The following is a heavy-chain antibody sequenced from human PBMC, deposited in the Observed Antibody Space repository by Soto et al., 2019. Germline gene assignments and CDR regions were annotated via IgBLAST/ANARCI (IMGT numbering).Heavy chain of an antibody. CDR3: ARGRSYCSSTSCYRGHYYYGMDV. V-gene: IGHV4-34*01. D-gene: IGHD2-2*02. CDR2: INHSGST. J-gene: IGHJ6*02. CDR1: GGSFSGYY. Sequence: SETLSLTCAVYGGSFSGYYWSWIRQPPGKGLEWIGEINHSGSTNYNPSLKSRVTISVDTSKNQFSLKLSSVTAADTAVYYCARGRSYCSSTSCYRGHYYYGMDVWGQGTTVTVSS.